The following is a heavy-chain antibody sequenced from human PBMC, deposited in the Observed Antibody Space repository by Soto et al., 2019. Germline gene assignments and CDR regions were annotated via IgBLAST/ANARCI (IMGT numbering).Heavy chain of an antibody. D-gene: IGHD3-22*01. V-gene: IGHV4-59*01. J-gene: IGHJ4*02. CDR2: LYYGRSA. CDR3: ALRSMAVVPEY. CDR1: GGSISSYY. Sequence: PSETLSLTCTVSGGSISSYYQWVWIRQPPGKGLESIGYLYYGRSAYYNPSLKSRVTLSVDTSTNQCSLTLSSMTAADTAVYYCALRSMAVVPEYWGQGTLVTVS.